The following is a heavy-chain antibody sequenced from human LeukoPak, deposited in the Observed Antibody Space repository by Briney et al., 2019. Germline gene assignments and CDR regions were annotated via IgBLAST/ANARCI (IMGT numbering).Heavy chain of an antibody. D-gene: IGHD3-22*01. Sequence: SETLSLSCVVSGGFISSGGYYWGWIRHPPEKGLEWIGSVHHSGITYYNTSLKSRVTISVDKSKNQFSLELTSVTAADTAVYYCARNPPNYYDSSGRMGAFDVWGQGTMVTVSS. CDR3: ARNPPNYYDSSGRMGAFDV. CDR2: VHHSGIT. V-gene: IGHV4-39*01. CDR1: GGFISSGGYY. J-gene: IGHJ3*01.